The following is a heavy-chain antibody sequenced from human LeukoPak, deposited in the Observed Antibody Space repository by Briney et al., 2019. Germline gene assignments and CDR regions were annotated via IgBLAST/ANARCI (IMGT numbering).Heavy chain of an antibody. V-gene: IGHV3-21*04. D-gene: IGHD3-16*01. CDR1: GFTFSGYI. Sequence: PGGSLRLSCAASGFTFSGYIMNWVRQAPGKGLEWVSAISRSSSYIYYADSAKGRFTISRDNAKNSLYLQMNSLRAEDTALYYCARDGGNYFDYWGQGTLVTVSS. CDR3: ARDGGNYFDY. J-gene: IGHJ4*02. CDR2: ISRSSSYI.